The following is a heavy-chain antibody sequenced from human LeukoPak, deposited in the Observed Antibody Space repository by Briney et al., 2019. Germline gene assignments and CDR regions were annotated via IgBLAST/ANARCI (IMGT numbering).Heavy chain of an antibody. J-gene: IGHJ6*04. V-gene: IGHV4-34*01. CDR1: GGSFSGYY. CDR3: ARGPQYYYGSGSSTAYYYYYGMDV. Sequence: PSETLSLTCAVYGGSFSGYYWSWIRQPPGKGLEWIGEINHSGSTNYNPSLKSRVTISVDTSKNQFSLKLSSVTAADTAVYYCARGPQYYYGSGSSTAYYYYYGMDVWGKGTTVTVSS. D-gene: IGHD3-10*01. CDR2: INHSGST.